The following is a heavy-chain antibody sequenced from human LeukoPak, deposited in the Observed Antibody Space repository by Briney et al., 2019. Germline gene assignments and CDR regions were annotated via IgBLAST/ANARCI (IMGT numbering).Heavy chain of an antibody. CDR3: ARVYGGNGSRFDP. V-gene: IGHV1-18*01. CDR2: ISAYNGNT. D-gene: IGHD4-23*01. CDR1: GYTFTSYG. Sequence: GASVKVSCKTSGYTFTSYGINWVRQAPGQGLEWMGWISAYNGNTNYALRLQGRVTMTRDTSTSTVYMELSSLRSEDTAVYYCARVYGGNGSRFDPWGQGTLVTVSS. J-gene: IGHJ5*02.